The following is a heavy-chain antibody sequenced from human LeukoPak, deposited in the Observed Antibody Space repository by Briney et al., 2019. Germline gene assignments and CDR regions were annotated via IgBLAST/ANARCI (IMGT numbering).Heavy chain of an antibody. CDR2: IIPIFGTA. J-gene: IGHJ6*03. V-gene: IGHV1-69*05. D-gene: IGHD2-15*01. CDR3: ARVVGGPPKRAIHHYYYYYLDV. Sequence: SVKVSCKASGGTLSSYAISCVRQAPGQGLECMGGIIPIFGTANYAQKFQGRVTITTDESTSTAYIELSSLRSEDTAVYYCARVVGGPPKRAIHHYYYYYLDVWGKGTTVTVSS. CDR1: GGTLSSYA.